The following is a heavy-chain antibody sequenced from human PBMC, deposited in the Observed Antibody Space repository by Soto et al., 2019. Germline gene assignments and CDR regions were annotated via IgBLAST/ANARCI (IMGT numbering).Heavy chain of an antibody. V-gene: IGHV1-69*19. CDR3: ARDATVSKEYYYGMAV. CDR1: GGTFSSYA. J-gene: IGHJ6*02. Sequence: QVQLVQSGAEVKKPGSSVKVSCKASGGTFSSYAISWVRQAPGQGLEWLGGIIPIFGTANYAQKFQGRVTITADESTSTAYMELNTLRTEDTAVYYGARDATVSKEYYYGMAVWGQGVTVTV. D-gene: IGHD2-15*01. CDR2: IIPIFGTA.